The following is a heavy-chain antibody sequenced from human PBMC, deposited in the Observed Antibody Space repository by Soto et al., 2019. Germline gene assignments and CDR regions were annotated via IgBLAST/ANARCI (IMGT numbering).Heavy chain of an antibody. J-gene: IGHJ6*02. CDR3: ARGHYGLDV. V-gene: IGHV3-7*03. Sequence: EVQLVQSGGTLVQPGGSLRLSCVASGFPFSDHWTTWVRQGPGTGLEWVAHINPDGSEKSHVDSMKGRLTISRDNAKNSVSLQMNSLRAEDAAVYYCARGHYGLDVWGQGTTVIVSS. CDR1: GFPFSDHW. CDR2: INPDGSEK.